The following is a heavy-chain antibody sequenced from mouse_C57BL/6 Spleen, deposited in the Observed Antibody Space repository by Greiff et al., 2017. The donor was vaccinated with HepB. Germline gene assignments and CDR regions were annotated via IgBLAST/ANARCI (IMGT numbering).Heavy chain of an antibody. J-gene: IGHJ3*01. CDR1: GYAFSSYW. V-gene: IGHV1-80*01. CDR3: AREWYFSFAY. D-gene: IGHD1-3*01. Sequence: LQQAGAELVKPGASVKISGKASGYAFSSYWMNWVKQRPGKGLEWIGQMYPGDGDTNYNGKFKGKATLTADKSSRTAYMQLSSLTSEDSAVYFCAREWYFSFAYWVQGPLVTVSA. CDR2: MYPGDGDT.